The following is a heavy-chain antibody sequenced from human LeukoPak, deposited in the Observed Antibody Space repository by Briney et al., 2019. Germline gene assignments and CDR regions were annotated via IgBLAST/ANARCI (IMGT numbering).Heavy chain of an antibody. CDR2: IHPGDSHT. J-gene: IGHJ2*01. CDR3: ARQPGMTAKSWYFDL. Sequence: LGESLKISCEGSGYTFTKYWIGWVRQMPGKGLEWMGIIHPGDSHTWYSPSFQGQVTISADKSISMAYLQWSSLEASDTAMYFCARQPGMTAKSWYFDLWGRGALVTVSS. D-gene: IGHD2-2*01. CDR1: GYTFTKYW. V-gene: IGHV5-51*01.